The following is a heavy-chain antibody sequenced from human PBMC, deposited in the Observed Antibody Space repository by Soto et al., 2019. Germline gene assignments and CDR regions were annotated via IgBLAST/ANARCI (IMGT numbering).Heavy chain of an antibody. J-gene: IGHJ4*02. CDR3: ARRGSGWYYFDY. V-gene: IGHV1-2*02. Sequence: ASVKVSFKASGYTFTGYYMHWVRQAPGQGLEWMGWINPNSGGTNYAQKFQGRVTMTRDTSISTAYMELSRLRSDDTAVYYCARRGSGWYYFDYWGQGTLVTVSS. CDR1: GYTFTGYY. CDR2: INPNSGGT. D-gene: IGHD6-19*01.